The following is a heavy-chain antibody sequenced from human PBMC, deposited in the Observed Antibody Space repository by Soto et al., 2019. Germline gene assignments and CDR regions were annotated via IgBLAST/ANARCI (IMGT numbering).Heavy chain of an antibody. D-gene: IGHD2-21*01. V-gene: IGHV3-48*02. J-gene: IGHJ4*02. CDR1: GFTVSDYS. CDR2: ISSAGDLI. Sequence: GGSLRLSCTASGFTVSDYSVNWVRQAPGKGLEWISYISSAGDLILYADSVKGRFTIARNIAKNSLYLQMDSLRDEDSAVYYCATWAIAVGGEGFWGQETLVTVSS. CDR3: ATWAIAVGGEGF.